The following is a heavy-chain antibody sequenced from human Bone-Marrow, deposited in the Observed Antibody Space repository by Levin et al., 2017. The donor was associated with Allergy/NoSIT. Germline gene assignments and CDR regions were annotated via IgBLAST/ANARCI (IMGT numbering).Heavy chain of an antibody. D-gene: IGHD6-25*01. J-gene: IGHJ4*02. CDR3: AKASHASELRRGDYFDL. CDR2: MSGSGGSA. Sequence: PGGSLRLSCVASGFTFSNYGMSWVRQAPGKGLEWVSGMSGSGGSAYYADPVKGRFTIPRDHSKKTVYLHMNSLRAAYPAIYYCAKASHASELRRGDYFDLWGQGTLVTVSS. CDR1: GFTFSNYG. V-gene: IGHV3-23*01.